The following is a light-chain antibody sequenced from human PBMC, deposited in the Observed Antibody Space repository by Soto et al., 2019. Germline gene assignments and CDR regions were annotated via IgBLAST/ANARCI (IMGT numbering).Light chain of an antibody. J-gene: IGKJ1*01. V-gene: IGKV3-15*01. CDR2: DTS. CDR1: QSVSSK. Sequence: EIVLTQSPGTLSLSPGERATLSCRASQSVSSKLAWYQQKPGQAPRLLIYDTSTRATGIPARFSGSGSGTEFTLTISSLQAEDVAVYYCQQYYSTPRTFGQGTKVDIK. CDR3: QQYYSTPRT.